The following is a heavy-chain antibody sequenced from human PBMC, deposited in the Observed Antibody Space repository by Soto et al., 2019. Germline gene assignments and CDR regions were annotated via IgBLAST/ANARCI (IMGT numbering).Heavy chain of an antibody. D-gene: IGHD1-26*01. CDR2: IGPESGAT. Sequence: ASVKVSCKASGYIFTDYGISWVRQAPEQGPEWMGEIGPESGATRYAQRFQGRVTMTRDMSITTVYMELNNLSPDDTAVYYCGRGRSGQIVVFYWGQGTPVTVSS. CDR1: GYIFTDYG. CDR3: GRGRSGQIVVFY. V-gene: IGHV1-2*02. J-gene: IGHJ4*02.